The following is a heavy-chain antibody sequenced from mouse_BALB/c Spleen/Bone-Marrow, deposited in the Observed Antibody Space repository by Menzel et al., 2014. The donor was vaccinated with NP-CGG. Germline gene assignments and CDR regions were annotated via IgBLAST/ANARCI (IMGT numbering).Heavy chain of an antibody. CDR2: ISSGSNSI. CDR3: TRGGNWDDFDY. Sequence: EVMLVESGGGLVQPGGSRKLSCAASGFTFSSFGMHWVRQAPEKGLEWVAYISSGSNSIFYADTVKGRFTISRDNPKNTLLLQMTSLRSEDTAMYYCTRGGNWDDFDYWGQGTTLTVSS. V-gene: IGHV5-17*02. D-gene: IGHD4-1*01. CDR1: GFTFSSFG. J-gene: IGHJ2*01.